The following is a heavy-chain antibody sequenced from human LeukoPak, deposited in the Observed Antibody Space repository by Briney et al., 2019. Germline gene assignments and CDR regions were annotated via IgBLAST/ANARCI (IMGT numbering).Heavy chain of an antibody. J-gene: IGHJ4*02. V-gene: IGHV4-61*02. Sequence: SQTLSLTCTVSGGSISSGSYYWSWIRQPAGKGLEWIGRIYTSGSTNYNPSLKSRVTISVDTSKNQFSLKLSSVTAADTAVYYCARESVTYSSSWSDYWGQGTLVTVSS. CDR3: ARESVTYSSSWSDY. D-gene: IGHD6-13*01. CDR2: IYTSGST. CDR1: GGSISSGSYY.